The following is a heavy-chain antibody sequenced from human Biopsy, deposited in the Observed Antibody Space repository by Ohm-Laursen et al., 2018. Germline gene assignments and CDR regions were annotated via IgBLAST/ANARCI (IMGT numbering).Heavy chain of an antibody. CDR2: IYNDGINE. V-gene: IGHV3-33*01. D-gene: IGHD5/OR15-5a*01. Sequence: RSLRLSCTASGFTFKNDNMHWARQAPGKGLEWVAAIYNDGINEYYADSVKGRFTISRDDSKNTLYLQMNSLRVEDTAVFYCARDLRGHWFFDLWGRGTLVTVSS. J-gene: IGHJ2*01. CDR3: ARDLRGHWFFDL. CDR1: GFTFKNDN.